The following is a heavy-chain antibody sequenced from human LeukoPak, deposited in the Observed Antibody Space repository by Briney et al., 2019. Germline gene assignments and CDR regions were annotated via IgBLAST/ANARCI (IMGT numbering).Heavy chain of an antibody. CDR2: IYPGDSDT. J-gene: IGHJ5*02. V-gene: IGHV5-51*01. D-gene: IGHD2-2*01. CDR3: ALRGCSSTSCSYFDP. CDR1: GYRFTSYW. Sequence: GESLKISCKGSGYRFTSYWIGWVRQMPGKGLEWMGIIYPGDSDTRYSPSFQGQVTISADKSISTAYLQWSSLKASDTAIYYCALRGCSSTSCSYFDPWGQGTLVTVSS.